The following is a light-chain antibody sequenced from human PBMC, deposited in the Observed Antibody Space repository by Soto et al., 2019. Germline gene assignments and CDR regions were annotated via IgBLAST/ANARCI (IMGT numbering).Light chain of an antibody. J-gene: IGKJ1*01. V-gene: IGKV3-15*01. CDR3: QQYKDWPTT. Sequence: EIVMTHSPATLSVSPGERATLSCRASQSVSSAVAWYQQKRGQAPRLLIYGASTRATGIPARFSGSGSGTQFTLTISSLQSEDFALYYCQQYKDWPTTFGQGTKVDIK. CDR2: GAS. CDR1: QSVSSA.